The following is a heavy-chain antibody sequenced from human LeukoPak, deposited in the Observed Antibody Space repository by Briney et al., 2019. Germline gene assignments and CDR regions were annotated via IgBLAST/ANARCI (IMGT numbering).Heavy chain of an antibody. Sequence: GGSLRLSCAASEFNFNTYSLNWVRQAPGKGLEWVSYIGDSGTTKYYADSVQGRFTISRDNAKNSLYLQMNSLRAEDTAVYYCARAVTTTSPFDYWGQGTLVTVSS. J-gene: IGHJ4*02. CDR2: IGDSGTTK. V-gene: IGHV3-48*04. CDR3: ARAVTTTSPFDY. D-gene: IGHD4-17*01. CDR1: EFNFNTYS.